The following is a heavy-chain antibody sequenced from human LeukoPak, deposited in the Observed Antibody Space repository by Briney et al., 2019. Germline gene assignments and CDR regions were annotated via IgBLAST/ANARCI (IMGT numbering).Heavy chain of an antibody. V-gene: IGHV3-48*01. CDR3: ATAAAGTYYYYYMDV. CDR2: ISSSSSTM. D-gene: IGHD6-13*01. J-gene: IGHJ6*03. CDR1: GFTFSSYS. Sequence: GGSLRLSCAASGFTFSSYSMNWVRQAPGKGLEWVSYISSSSSTMYYADSVKGRFTISRDNAKNSLYLQMNSLRAEDTAVYYCATAAAGTYYYYYMDVWGKGTTVTVSS.